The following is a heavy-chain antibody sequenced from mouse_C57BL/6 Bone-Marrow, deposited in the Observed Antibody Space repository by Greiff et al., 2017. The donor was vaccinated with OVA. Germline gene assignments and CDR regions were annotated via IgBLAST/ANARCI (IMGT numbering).Heavy chain of an antibody. V-gene: IGHV1-54*01. CDR3: AKGYYGSPLDY. Sequence: QVQLQQSGAELVRPGTSVKVSCKASGYAFTNYLIEWVKQRPGQGLEWIGVINTGSGGTNYNETFKGKATLTADKSSSTAYMQLSRLTSEDSAVYFCAKGYYGSPLDYWGQGTTLTVSS. J-gene: IGHJ2*01. CDR2: INTGSGGT. D-gene: IGHD1-1*01. CDR1: GYAFTNYL.